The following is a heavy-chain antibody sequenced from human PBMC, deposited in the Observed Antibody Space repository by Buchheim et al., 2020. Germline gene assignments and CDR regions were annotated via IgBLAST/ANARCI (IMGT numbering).Heavy chain of an antibody. CDR3: AREEAAADYYYYGMDV. J-gene: IGHJ6*02. Sequence: QVQLVQSGAEVKKPGASVKGSCKASGYTFTSYYMHWVRQAPGQGLEWMGIINPSGGSTSYAQKFQGRVTMTRDTSTSTVYMELSSLRSEDTAVYYCAREEAAADYYYYGMDVWGQGTT. V-gene: IGHV1-46*03. CDR1: GYTFTSYY. CDR2: INPSGGST. D-gene: IGHD6-13*01.